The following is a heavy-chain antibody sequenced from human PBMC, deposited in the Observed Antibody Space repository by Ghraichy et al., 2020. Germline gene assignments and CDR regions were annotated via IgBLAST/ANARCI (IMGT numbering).Heavy chain of an antibody. D-gene: IGHD4-11*01. CDR2: IYYTGSA. J-gene: IGHJ4*02. CDR1: GGSISDSY. Sequence: LSCAVSGGSISDSYWSWIRQTPGKGLEWIGHIYYTGSANYNPSLRSRVTISVDTSKKLFSLSLKSVTAADTAVYYCARDKETTFDSWGQGTLVTVSS. CDR3: ARDKETTFDS. V-gene: IGHV4-59*01.